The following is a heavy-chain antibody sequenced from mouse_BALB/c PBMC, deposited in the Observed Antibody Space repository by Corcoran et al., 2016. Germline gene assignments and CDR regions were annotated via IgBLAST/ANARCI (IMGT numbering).Heavy chain of an antibody. CDR2: INPYNDGT. J-gene: IGHJ2*01. V-gene: IGHV1S136*01. Sequence: EVQLQQSGPELVKPGASVKMSCKASGYTFTSYVMHWVKQKPGQGLEWIGYINPYNDGTKYNEKFKGKATLTSDKSSSTAYMELSSLTSEDSAVYYCARPSLSSPYYFDYWGQGTTLTVSS. CDR3: ARPSLSSPYYFDY. CDR1: GYTFTSYV. D-gene: IGHD1-1*01.